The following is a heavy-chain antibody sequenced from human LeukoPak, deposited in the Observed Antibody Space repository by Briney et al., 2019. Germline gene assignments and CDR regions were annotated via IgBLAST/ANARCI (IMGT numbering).Heavy chain of an antibody. CDR1: GFTVSSNY. J-gene: IGHJ3*02. CDR2: IYSGGST. D-gene: IGHD3-22*01. CDR3: ARDPRYYYDSRYI. Sequence: GGSLRLSCAASGFTVSSNYMSWVRQAPGKGLEWVSVIYSGGSTCYADSVKGRFTISRDNSKNTLYLQMNSLRAEDTAVYYCARDPRYYYDSRYIWGQGTMVTVSS. V-gene: IGHV3-66*01.